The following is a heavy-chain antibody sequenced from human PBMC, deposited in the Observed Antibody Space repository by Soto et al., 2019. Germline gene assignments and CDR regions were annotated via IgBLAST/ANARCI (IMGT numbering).Heavy chain of an antibody. D-gene: IGHD1-26*01. CDR3: ARPLTTGWELLINVY. V-gene: IGHV3-7*01. CDR2: IKEGGSEK. Sequence: EVQLVESGGGLVQPGGSLRLSCAASGFTFSSYWMSWVRQAPGKGLEWVANIKEGGSEKYYVDSVKGRFTISRDNAKNSLYLQMNSLRAEDTAVYYCARPLTTGWELLINVYWGQGTLVTVSS. CDR1: GFTFSSYW. J-gene: IGHJ4*02.